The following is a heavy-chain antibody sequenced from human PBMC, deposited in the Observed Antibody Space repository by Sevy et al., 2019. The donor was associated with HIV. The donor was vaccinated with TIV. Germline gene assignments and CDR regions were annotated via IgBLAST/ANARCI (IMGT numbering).Heavy chain of an antibody. CDR1: GFTFSNYW. CDR3: ARAGIADFWCGYYGIDN. V-gene: IGHV3-74*01. J-gene: IGHJ4*02. Sequence: GGSLRLSCAAAGFTFSNYWMHWVRQAPGKGLVSVSYIHTDGSSSYYADYVKGRFTISRDNAQNTLYLQMNSLRAEDTAVYYCARAGIADFWCGYYGIDNWGQGTLVTVSS. CDR2: IHTDGSSS. D-gene: IGHD3-3*01.